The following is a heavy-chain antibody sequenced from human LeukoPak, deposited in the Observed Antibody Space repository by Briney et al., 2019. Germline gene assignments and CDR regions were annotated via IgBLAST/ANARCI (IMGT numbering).Heavy chain of an antibody. CDR1: GFPFSSYW. V-gene: IGHV3-7*04. D-gene: IGHD5-24*01. CDR3: TRVGYIDEGIDH. J-gene: IGHJ4*02. Sequence: GGSLRLPCVASGFPFSSYWMTWVRQAPGKGLEWVANIKQDGSKKSYVDSVKGRFTISRDNAKNSLYLQMNSLRAEDTAIYYCTRVGYIDEGIDHWGQGTLVTVSS. CDR2: IKQDGSKK.